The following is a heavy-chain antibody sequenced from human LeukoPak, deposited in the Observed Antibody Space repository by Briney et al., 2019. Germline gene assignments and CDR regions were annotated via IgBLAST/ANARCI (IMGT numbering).Heavy chain of an antibody. CDR1: GGSFSGYY. CDR2: INHSGST. CDR3: ARGGGISHYYYYMDV. D-gene: IGHD6-13*01. Sequence: SETLSLTCAVYGGSFSGYYWSWIRQPPGKGLEWIGEINHSGSTNYNPSLKSRVTISVDTSKNQFSLKLSSVTAADTAVYYCARGGGISHYYYYMDVWGKGTTVTISS. J-gene: IGHJ6*03. V-gene: IGHV4-34*01.